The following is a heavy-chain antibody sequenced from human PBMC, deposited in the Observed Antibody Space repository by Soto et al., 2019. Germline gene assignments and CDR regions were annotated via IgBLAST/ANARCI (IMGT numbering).Heavy chain of an antibody. D-gene: IGHD5-12*01. V-gene: IGHV4-30-4*01. J-gene: IGHJ6*02. CDR1: GGSISSGEYY. CDR2: ISYSGST. Sequence: PSETLSLTCTVSGGSISSGEYYWTWIRQPPGKGLEWIGYISYSGSTHYSPSLKSRVSITVDTSKNQFSLKLTSVTAEDTAVYYCARDDLWSSVVATLDYYYGMDVWGQGTTVTVS. CDR3: ARDDLWSSVVATLDYYYGMDV.